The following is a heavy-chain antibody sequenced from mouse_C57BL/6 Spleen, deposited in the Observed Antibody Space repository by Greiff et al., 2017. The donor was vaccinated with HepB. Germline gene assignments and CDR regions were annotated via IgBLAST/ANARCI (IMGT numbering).Heavy chain of an antibody. Sequence: VQLQQPGTELVKPGASVKLSCKASGYTFTSYWMHWVKQRPGQGLEWIGNINPSNGGTNYNEKFKSKATLTVDKSSSTADMQLSSLTSEDSAVYYCAKGGYDYDDGDYYAMDYWGQGTSVTVSS. CDR1: GYTFTSYW. V-gene: IGHV1-53*01. CDR2: INPSNGGT. CDR3: AKGGYDYDDGDYYAMDY. J-gene: IGHJ4*01. D-gene: IGHD2-4*01.